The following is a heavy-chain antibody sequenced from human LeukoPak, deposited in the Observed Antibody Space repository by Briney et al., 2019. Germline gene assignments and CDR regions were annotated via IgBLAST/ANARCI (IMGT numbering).Heavy chain of an antibody. CDR1: GGSLNNYY. V-gene: IGHV4-59*12. CDR3: ARGSTPATFDY. CDR2: SYYSGGT. J-gene: IGHJ4*02. Sequence: SETLSLTCTVSGGSLNNYYWGWIRQAAGRGLEWIAYSYYSGGTNYNPSLKSRVTISVDTSNNRFSLKLTSVTAADTAVYYCARGSTPATFDYWGQGTLVTVSS.